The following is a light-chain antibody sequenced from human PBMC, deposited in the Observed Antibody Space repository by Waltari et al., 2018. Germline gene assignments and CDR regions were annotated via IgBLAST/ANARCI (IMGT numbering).Light chain of an antibody. CDR3: CSYAGSYTWV. CDR2: DDN. Sequence: QSALTQPASVSGPPGQSITISCTGTSSDVGNYNLVSWYQQYPVKAPKVLIYDDNGRPSGVSDRFSGSKTGNTASLTISGVQAEDEADYYCCSYAGSYTWVFGGGTKLTVL. J-gene: IGLJ3*02. V-gene: IGLV2-23*01. CDR1: SSDVGNYNL.